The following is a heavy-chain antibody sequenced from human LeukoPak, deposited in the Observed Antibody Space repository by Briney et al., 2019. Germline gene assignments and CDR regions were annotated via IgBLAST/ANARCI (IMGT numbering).Heavy chain of an antibody. Sequence: GGSLRLSCSASGFTFSSYAMSWVRQAPVKGLEWVSYISSSGSTIYYADSVKGRFTISRDNAKNSLYLQMNSLRAEDTAVYYCASVGRGGSSYLPWYFDLWGRGTLVTVSS. CDR1: GFTFSSYA. D-gene: IGHD2-15*01. CDR2: ISSSGSTI. CDR3: ASVGRGGSSYLPWYFDL. V-gene: IGHV3-48*04. J-gene: IGHJ2*01.